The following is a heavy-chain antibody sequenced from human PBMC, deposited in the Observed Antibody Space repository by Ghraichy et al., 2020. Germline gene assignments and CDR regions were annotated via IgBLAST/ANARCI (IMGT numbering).Heavy chain of an antibody. J-gene: IGHJ4*02. V-gene: IGHV3-7*01. CDR3: ARDRHIVVDGRRGDC. Sequence: GESLNISCTASGFIFSNYWMTWVRQAPGKGLEWVANMNQYGSEKYYVNSVKGRFTISRDNAKNSLYLQMNSLRAEDTAVYYCARDRHIVVDGRRGDCWGQGARVTVSS. D-gene: IGHD2-21*01. CDR1: GFIFSNYW. CDR2: MNQYGSEK.